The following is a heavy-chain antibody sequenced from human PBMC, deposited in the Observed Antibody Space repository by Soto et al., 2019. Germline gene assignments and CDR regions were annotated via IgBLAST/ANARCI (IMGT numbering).Heavy chain of an antibody. J-gene: IGHJ6*02. CDR1: GYPFTGYC. CDR2: IIPNSGGT. D-gene: IGHD2-15*01. V-gene: IGHV1-2*02. Sequence: GVPLTCLFQASGYPFTGYCVLWVTQAPGPGLESMGWIIPNSGGTNYAQKIQGRVTITRDTTATTAYFELSSPRSEDTAVYFCARDFSLVVSGGFSDYYCYGMDGWGQGSRVTVPS. CDR3: ARDFSLVVSGGFSDYYCYGMDG.